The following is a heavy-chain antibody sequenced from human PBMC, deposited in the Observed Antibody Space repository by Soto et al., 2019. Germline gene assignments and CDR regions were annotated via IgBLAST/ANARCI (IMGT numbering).Heavy chain of an antibody. V-gene: IGHV1-69*04. Sequence: SVKVSCKASGGTFSTSTFTWVRQAPGQGLEWMGRTIPILDVADYAQDFQGRVTITADKSTSTAYMELTSLTSKDTAVYYCARDSPIGSTYSGYDAIDSWGQGTLVTVSS. CDR1: GGTFSTST. CDR2: TIPILDVA. D-gene: IGHD5-12*01. CDR3: ARDSPIGSTYSGYDAIDS. J-gene: IGHJ4*02.